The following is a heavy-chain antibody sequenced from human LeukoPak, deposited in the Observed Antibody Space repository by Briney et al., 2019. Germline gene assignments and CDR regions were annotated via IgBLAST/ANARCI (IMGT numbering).Heavy chain of an antibody. D-gene: IGHD2-2*01. CDR3: AKGRRCSSTSCSPYFDY. CDR1: GFNFGNYG. CDR2: IQYDGSNK. V-gene: IGHV3-30*02. Sequence: GGTLRLSCAASGFNFGNYGMNWVRQAPGKGLEWVAFIQYDGSNKDYADSVKGRFTISRDNSKNTLYLQMNSLRAEDTAVYYCAKGRRCSSTSCSPYFDYWGQGTLVTVSS. J-gene: IGHJ4*02.